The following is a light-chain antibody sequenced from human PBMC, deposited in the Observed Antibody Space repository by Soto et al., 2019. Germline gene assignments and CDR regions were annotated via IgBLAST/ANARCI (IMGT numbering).Light chain of an antibody. CDR3: QQSYSTPRT. Sequence: GGRVTITCRASQNIAKYLTWFQQKPGKAPKLLIYAASSLQSGVPSRFSGSGSGTDFTLTISSLQPEDFATYYCQQSYSTPRTFGQGTKVDIK. CDR1: QNIAKY. J-gene: IGKJ1*01. V-gene: IGKV1-39*01. CDR2: AAS.